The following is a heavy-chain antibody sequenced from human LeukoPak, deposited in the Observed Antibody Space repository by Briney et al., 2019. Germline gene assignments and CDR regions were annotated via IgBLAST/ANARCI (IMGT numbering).Heavy chain of an antibody. CDR3: ARAFSSGWANWFDP. V-gene: IGHV1-8*01. D-gene: IGHD6-19*01. CDR1: GYTFTSYD. CDR2: MNPNSGNT. J-gene: IGHJ5*02. Sequence: GASVKVSCKASGYTFTSYDINWVRQATGQGLEWMGWMNPNSGNTGYAQKFQGRVTMTRNTSISTAYMELSSLRSEDTAVYYCARAFSSGWANWFDPWGQGTLVTVSS.